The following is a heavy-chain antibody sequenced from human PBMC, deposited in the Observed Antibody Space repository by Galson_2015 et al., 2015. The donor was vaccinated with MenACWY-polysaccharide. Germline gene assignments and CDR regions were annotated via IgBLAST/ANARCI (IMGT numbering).Heavy chain of an antibody. CDR2: ISSSSSYI. CDR1: GFTFSSYS. D-gene: IGHD3-16*01. J-gene: IGHJ4*02. V-gene: IGHV3-21*01. Sequence: SLRLSCAASGFTFSSYSMNWVRQAPGKGLEWVSSISSSSSYIYYADSVKGRFTISRDNAKNSLYLQMNSLRAEDTAVYYCARGPNPFSLFDYWGQGTLVTVSS. CDR3: ARGPNPFSLFDY.